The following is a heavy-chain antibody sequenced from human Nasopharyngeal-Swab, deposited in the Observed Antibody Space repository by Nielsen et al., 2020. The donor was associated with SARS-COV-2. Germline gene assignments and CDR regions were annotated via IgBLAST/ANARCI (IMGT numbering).Heavy chain of an antibody. CDR3: VIAGAGNNGMDV. V-gene: IGHV3-21*01. CDR2: ISSSSSYI. D-gene: IGHD6-13*01. CDR1: GFTFSSYS. Sequence: GGSLRLSCAASGFTFSSYSMNWVRQAPGKGLEWVSSISSSSSYIYYADSVKGRFTISRDNSKNTLYLQMNSLRGEDTAVYYCVIAGAGNNGMDVWGQGTTVTVSS. J-gene: IGHJ6*02.